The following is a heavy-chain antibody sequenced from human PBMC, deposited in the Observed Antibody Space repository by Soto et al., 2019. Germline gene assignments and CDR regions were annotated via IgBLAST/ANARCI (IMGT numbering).Heavy chain of an antibody. Sequence: SETLSLTCTVSGGSISSSSYYWGWIRHPPGKGLEWIGSIYYSGSTYYNPSLKSRVTISVDTSKNQFSLKLSSVTAADTAVYYCARHVYYDSSGYYPSPYYFDYWGQGTLVTVSS. CDR2: IYYSGST. V-gene: IGHV4-39*01. J-gene: IGHJ4*02. CDR1: GGSISSSSYY. D-gene: IGHD3-22*01. CDR3: ARHVYYDSSGYYPSPYYFDY.